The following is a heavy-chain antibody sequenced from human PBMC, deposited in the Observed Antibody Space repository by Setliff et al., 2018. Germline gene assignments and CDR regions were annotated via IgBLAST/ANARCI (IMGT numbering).Heavy chain of an antibody. V-gene: IGHV4-38-2*02. CDR3: ARVPYYYDADDY. CDR1: GGSISSYY. Sequence: SETLSLTCTVSGGSISSYYWGWIRQPPGKGLEWIGSIYHSGSTYYNPSLKSRVTISVDTSKNQFSLKLSSVTAADTAVYYCARVPYYYDADDYWGQGTLVTVSS. J-gene: IGHJ4*02. CDR2: IYHSGST. D-gene: IGHD3-22*01.